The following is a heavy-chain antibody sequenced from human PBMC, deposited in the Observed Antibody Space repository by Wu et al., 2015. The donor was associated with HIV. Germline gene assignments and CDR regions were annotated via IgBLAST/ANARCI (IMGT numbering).Heavy chain of an antibody. D-gene: IGHD3-3*01. CDR3: ARGHISIVGVAKYHYYMDV. CDR2: INPRGGSP. Sequence: QVQLVQSGNEVKKPGASVKVSCKTSGYTFNNYGINWVRQAPGQGLEWMGIINPRGGSPTYQQRFQGRITMTSDTSTSTVYMDLNSLTSEDTAVYFCARGHISIVGVAKYHYYMDVWGEGTSVIVSS. J-gene: IGHJ6*03. V-gene: IGHV1-46*02. CDR1: GYTFNNYG.